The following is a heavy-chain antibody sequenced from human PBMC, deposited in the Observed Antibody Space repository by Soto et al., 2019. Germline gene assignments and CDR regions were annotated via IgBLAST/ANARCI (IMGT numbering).Heavy chain of an antibody. D-gene: IGHD3-22*01. J-gene: IGHJ3*02. CDR3: AKWGYYDSSGYRNAFDI. CDR1: GFTFDDYA. CDR2: ISWNSGSI. Sequence: GGSLRLSCTASGFTFDDYAMHWVRQAPGKGLEWVSGISWNSGSIGYADSVKGRFTISRDNAKNSLYLQMNSLRAEDTALYYWAKWGYYDSSGYRNAFDIWGQGTMVTVSS. V-gene: IGHV3-9*01.